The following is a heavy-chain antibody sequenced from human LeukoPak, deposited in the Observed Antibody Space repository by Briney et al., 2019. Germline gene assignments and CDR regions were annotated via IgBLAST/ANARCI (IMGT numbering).Heavy chain of an antibody. CDR2: ISGSGGNT. J-gene: IGHJ6*04. V-gene: IGHV3-23*01. D-gene: IGHD3-10*02. Sequence: GGTLRLSCAASGFTFSRNGMTWVRQAPGKGLEWVSAISGSGGNTYYADSVKGRFTISRDNSKNTLYLQMNSLRAEDTAVYYCAELGITMIGGVWGKGTTVTISS. CDR1: GFTFSRNG. CDR3: AELGITMIGGV.